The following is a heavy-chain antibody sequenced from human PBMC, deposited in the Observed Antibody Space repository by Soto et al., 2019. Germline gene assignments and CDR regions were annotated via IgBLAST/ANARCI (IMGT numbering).Heavy chain of an antibody. Sequence: PGGSLRLSCAASGFTFSINDMHWVRQAPGRGLEWVAVISNDGNNKYYADSVKGRFTLSRDNSKNMVYLQMDSLRVEDTAVYFCPQAHHKYNWDYLFDSWGPGTLVTVSS. D-gene: IGHD1-7*01. V-gene: IGHV3-30*03. CDR3: PQAHHKYNWDYLFDS. J-gene: IGHJ4*02. CDR1: GFTFSIND. CDR2: ISNDGNNK.